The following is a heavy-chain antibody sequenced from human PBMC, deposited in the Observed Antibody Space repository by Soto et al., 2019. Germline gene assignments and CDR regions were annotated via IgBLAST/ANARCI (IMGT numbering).Heavy chain of an antibody. CDR3: ARAVAATLFSTYYYMDV. Sequence: ASVKVSCKASGYTFASYYMRWVRQDPGQGLEWMGIINPSGGSTSYAQKFQGRVTMTRDTSTSTVYMELSSLRSEDTAVYYCARAVAATLFSTYYYMDVWGKGTTVTVSS. J-gene: IGHJ6*03. D-gene: IGHD2-15*01. CDR2: INPSGGST. CDR1: GYTFASYY. V-gene: IGHV1-46*03.